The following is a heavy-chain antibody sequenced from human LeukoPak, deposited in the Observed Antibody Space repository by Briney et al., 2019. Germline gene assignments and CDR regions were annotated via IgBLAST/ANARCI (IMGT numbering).Heavy chain of an antibody. Sequence: GGSLRLSCAASGFTFSSFSMNWVRQAPGKGLEWVSSISSSSSYIYYADSVKGRFTISRDNAKNSLYLKMNSLRAEDTAVYYCARQHGSGSCPFDYWGQGTLVTVSS. CDR3: ARQHGSGSCPFDY. J-gene: IGHJ4*02. CDR2: ISSSSSYI. D-gene: IGHD3-10*01. V-gene: IGHV3-21*01. CDR1: GFTFSSFS.